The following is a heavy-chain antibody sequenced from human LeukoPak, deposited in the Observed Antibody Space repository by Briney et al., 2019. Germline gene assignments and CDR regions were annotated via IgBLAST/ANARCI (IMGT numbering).Heavy chain of an antibody. CDR3: ARGEYSSTWMVY. CDR1: GGSITSTNW. V-gene: IGHV4-4*02. Sequence: GTLSLTCAVSGGSITSTNWWTWVRQPPGKGLEWIGEIYHSGSASYNPSLESRVTMSVDKSKNQFSLKLTSVTAADTALYYCARGEYSSTWMVYWGQGTLVTVSS. CDR2: IYHSGSA. J-gene: IGHJ4*02. D-gene: IGHD6-13*01.